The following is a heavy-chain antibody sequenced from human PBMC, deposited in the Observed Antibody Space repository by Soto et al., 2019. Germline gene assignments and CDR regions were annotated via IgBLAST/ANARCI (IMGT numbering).Heavy chain of an antibody. CDR3: ARPYDSSGYSPFDY. V-gene: IGHV3-23*01. CDR2: ISGSGDST. J-gene: IGHJ4*02. D-gene: IGHD3-22*01. CDR1: GFTFSSYA. Sequence: GGSLRLSCAASGFTFSSYAMNWVRQAPGKGLEWVSVISGSGDSTYYADSVKGRFTISRDNSKNTLYMQMNSLRAEDTAVYYCARPYDSSGYSPFDYWGQGTLVTVSS.